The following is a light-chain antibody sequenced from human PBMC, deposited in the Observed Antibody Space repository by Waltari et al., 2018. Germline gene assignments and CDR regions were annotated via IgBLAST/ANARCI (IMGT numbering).Light chain of an antibody. CDR2: KAS. Sequence: DIQMTQSPSTLSASVGDRVTIPCRASQSISSWLAWYQQKPGKAPKLLIYKASSVESGVPSRFSGSGSGTEFTLTISSLQPDDFATYYCQQYNSYSLTFGGGTKVEIK. CDR1: QSISSW. J-gene: IGKJ4*01. V-gene: IGKV1-5*03. CDR3: QQYNSYSLT.